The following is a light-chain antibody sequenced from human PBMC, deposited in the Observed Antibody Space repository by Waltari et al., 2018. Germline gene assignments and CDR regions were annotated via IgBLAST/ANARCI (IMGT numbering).Light chain of an antibody. Sequence: QSALTQPASVSGSPGQSITISCSGTSSDLVAYKHVSWYHQHPGKAPKLMIYEVSNRPSGVSNRFSGSKSGNTASLTISGLQADDESHYYCTSFTSSATWVFGGGTKVTVL. J-gene: IGLJ3*02. CDR2: EVS. CDR1: SSDLVAYKH. V-gene: IGLV2-14*01. CDR3: TSFTSSATWV.